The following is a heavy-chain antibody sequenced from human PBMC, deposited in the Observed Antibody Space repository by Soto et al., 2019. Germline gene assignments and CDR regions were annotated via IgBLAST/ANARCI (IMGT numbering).Heavy chain of an antibody. Sequence: LRLSCITSGFTFSTYDMTWVGQAPGKGLEWVSVITASGDNTYYADSVRGRFTISRDNSKNTLYLQMNSPRAEDTAVYSCANGGKQSVAYWGKGTLVTVSS. J-gene: IGHJ4*02. CDR1: GFTFSTYD. CDR2: ITASGDNT. D-gene: IGHD3-16*01. V-gene: IGHV3-23*01. CDR3: ANGGKQSVAY.